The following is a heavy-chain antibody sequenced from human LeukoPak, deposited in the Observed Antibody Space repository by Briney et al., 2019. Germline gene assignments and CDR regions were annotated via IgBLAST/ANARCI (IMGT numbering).Heavy chain of an antibody. CDR3: AKGIYGSGTYYLFDY. CDR2: ISYDGSNK. Sequence: PGGSLRLSCAASGFTFSSYGMHWVRQAPGKGLEWVAVISYDGSNKYYADSVKGRFTISRDNSRNTLYLQMNSLRAEDAAVYYCAKGIYGSGTYYLFDYWGQGTLVAVSS. J-gene: IGHJ4*02. D-gene: IGHD3-10*01. CDR1: GFTFSSYG. V-gene: IGHV3-30*18.